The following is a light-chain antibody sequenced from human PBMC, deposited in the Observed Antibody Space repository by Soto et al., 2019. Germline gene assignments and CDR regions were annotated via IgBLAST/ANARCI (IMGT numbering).Light chain of an antibody. CDR3: QQYGDRSRT. CDR2: DAS. CDR1: QSVSRC. V-gene: IGKV3-11*01. Sequence: EIQLTQSPSTLSLSVGDRATLPCRASQSVSRCLGWYQQKPGQAPRLLIYDASNRATSVPARFSGSVSGTEFTLTISSLQSEDFAVYFCQQYGDRSRTFGQGTKVDIK. J-gene: IGKJ1*01.